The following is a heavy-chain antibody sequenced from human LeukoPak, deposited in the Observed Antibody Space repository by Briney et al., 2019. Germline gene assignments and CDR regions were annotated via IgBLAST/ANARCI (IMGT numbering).Heavy chain of an antibody. D-gene: IGHD3-16*01. J-gene: IGHJ4*02. Sequence: GGSLRLSCAASGFTFSSYAMSWVRQAPGKGLEWVSAISGSGGSPYYADSVKGRFTISRDNSKNTLYLQMNSLRAEDTAVYYCAKDLRDYVWGSSSRYWGQGTLVTVSS. CDR3: AKDLRDYVWGSSSRY. CDR2: ISGSGGSP. CDR1: GFTFSSYA. V-gene: IGHV3-23*01.